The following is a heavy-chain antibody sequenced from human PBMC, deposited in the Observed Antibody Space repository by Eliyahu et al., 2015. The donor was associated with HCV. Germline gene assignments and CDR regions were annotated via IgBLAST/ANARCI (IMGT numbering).Heavy chain of an antibody. Sequence: QVQLQESGPGLVKPSETLSLTCTVSGGSIXTYYWSWIRQPPGKGLEWIGYIHYSGSTNHNPSLKSRVTIALDTSKNQFSLNLTSVTAADTAMYYCASGGGGIAVTGTGGWFDPWGQGTLVTVSS. CDR2: IHYSGST. D-gene: IGHD6-19*01. CDR3: ASGGGGIAVTGTGGWFDP. V-gene: IGHV4-59*01. J-gene: IGHJ5*02. CDR1: GGSIXTYY.